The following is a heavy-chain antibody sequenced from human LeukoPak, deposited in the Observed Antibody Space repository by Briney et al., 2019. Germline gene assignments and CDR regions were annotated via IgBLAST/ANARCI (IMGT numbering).Heavy chain of an antibody. CDR2: ISSGGDTI. J-gene: IGHJ6*03. D-gene: IGHD1-1*01. V-gene: IGHV3-11*01. CDR3: ARLEHYYYFMDF. CDR1: GFTFSDYY. Sequence: GSLRLSCAASGFTFSDYYITWIRQAPGKGLEWVSYISSGGDTIYYADSVKGRFTISRDNAKDSLYLQMNSLRAEDTAVYYCARLEHYYYFMDFWGTGTRVTVSS.